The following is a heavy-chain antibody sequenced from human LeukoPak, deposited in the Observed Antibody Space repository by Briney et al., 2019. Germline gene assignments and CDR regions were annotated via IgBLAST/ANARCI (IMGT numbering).Heavy chain of an antibody. V-gene: IGHV4-4*09. CDR1: GGSISSYY. D-gene: IGHD3-10*01. CDR3: ARHSDTYYYGSNFDY. CDR2: IYTSGST. Sequence: PSETLSLTCTVSGGSISSYYWSWIRQPPGKGLEWIGYIYTSGSTNYNPSLKSRVTISVDTSKNQFSLKLSFVTAADTAVYYCARHSDTYYYGSNFDYWGQGTLVTVSS. J-gene: IGHJ4*02.